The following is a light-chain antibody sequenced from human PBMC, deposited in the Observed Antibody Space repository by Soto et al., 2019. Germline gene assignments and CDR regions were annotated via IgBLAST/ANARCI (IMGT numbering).Light chain of an antibody. CDR2: GAS. V-gene: IGKV4-1*01. CDR3: QQFGSSFIT. Sequence: DILLTHFPDSLAVSLGERATINCKSSQSVLYRSNNKNYLAWYQQKPGQAPRLLIYGASRRATGIPDRFSASGSGTDFTLTISRLEPEDFAVYFCQQFGSSFITFGQGTRLEI. CDR1: QSVLYRSNNKNY. J-gene: IGKJ5*01.